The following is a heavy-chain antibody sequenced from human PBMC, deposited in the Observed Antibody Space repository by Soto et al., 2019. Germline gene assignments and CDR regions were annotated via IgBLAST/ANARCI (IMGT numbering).Heavy chain of an antibody. D-gene: IGHD6-13*01. Sequence: PSETLSLTCAVYGESFSGYYWSWIRQPPGKGLEWIGEISHSGTNYNPSLKSRVTISVDTSKNQFSLKLSSVTAADTAVYYCARGSWYNWFDPWGQGTLVTVSS. V-gene: IGHV4-34*09. J-gene: IGHJ5*02. CDR2: ISHSGT. CDR3: ARGSWYNWFDP. CDR1: GESFSGYY.